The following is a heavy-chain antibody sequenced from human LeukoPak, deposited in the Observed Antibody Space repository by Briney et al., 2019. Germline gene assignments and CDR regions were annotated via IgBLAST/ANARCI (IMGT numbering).Heavy chain of an antibody. Sequence: SETLSLTCNVSGGSISSGDYYWSWIRQPPGKGLEWIGYIYYSGSTYYNPSLKSRVTISVDTSKNQFSLKLSSVTAADTAVYYCARVSAMAAAFDYWGQGTLVTVSS. CDR2: IYYSGST. D-gene: IGHD5-18*01. CDR3: ARVSAMAAAFDY. J-gene: IGHJ4*02. V-gene: IGHV4-30-4*01. CDR1: GGSISSGDYY.